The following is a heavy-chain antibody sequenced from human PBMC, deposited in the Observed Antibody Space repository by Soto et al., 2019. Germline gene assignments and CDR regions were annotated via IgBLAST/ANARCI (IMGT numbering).Heavy chain of an antibody. J-gene: IGHJ4*02. Sequence: ASVKVSCKASGYTFTSYYMHWVRQAPGQGLEWMGIINPSGGSTSYAQKFQGRVTMTRDTSTSTVYMELSSLRSEDTAVYYCASSYLRSSGYYPFDYWGQGTLVTVSS. V-gene: IGHV1-46*01. CDR2: INPSGGST. CDR3: ASSYLRSSGYYPFDY. D-gene: IGHD3-22*01. CDR1: GYTFTSYY.